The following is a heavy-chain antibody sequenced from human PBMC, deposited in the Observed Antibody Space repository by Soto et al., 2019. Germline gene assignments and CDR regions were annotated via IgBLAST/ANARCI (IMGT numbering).Heavy chain of an antibody. Sequence: QVQLVESGGGVVQPGRSLRLSCAASGFTFSSYGMHWVRQAPGKGLEWVAVILYDGSNKYYADSVKGRFTISRDNSKNTLYLQMDSLRPEDRAVYYCAKDVFDAYWGQGTLVTVSS. CDR3: AKDVFDAY. CDR1: GFTFSSYG. V-gene: IGHV3-30*18. D-gene: IGHD2-8*01. CDR2: ILYDGSNK. J-gene: IGHJ4*02.